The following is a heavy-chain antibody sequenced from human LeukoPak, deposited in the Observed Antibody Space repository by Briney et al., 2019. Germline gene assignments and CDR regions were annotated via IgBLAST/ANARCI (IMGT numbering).Heavy chain of an antibody. V-gene: IGHV4-34*01. D-gene: IGHD3-3*01. Sequence: SETLSLTCTVSGGSISSYYWSWIRQPPGKGLEWIGEMDHSGSTNYNPSLKSRVTISVDTSKNQFSLNLSSVTAADTAVYYCARGQGDAWSGYVLNVWGKGTTVTVSS. CDR1: GGSISSYY. CDR2: MDHSGST. J-gene: IGHJ6*04. CDR3: ARGQGDAWSGYVLNV.